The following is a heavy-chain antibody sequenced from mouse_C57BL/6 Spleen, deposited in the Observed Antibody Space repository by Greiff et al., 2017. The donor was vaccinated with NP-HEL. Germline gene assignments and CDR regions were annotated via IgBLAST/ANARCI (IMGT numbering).Heavy chain of an antibody. CDR3: TRCGFYAMDY. J-gene: IGHJ4*01. CDR1: GFTFSDAW. V-gene: IGHV6-6*01. CDR2: IRNKANNHAT. Sequence: EVMLVESGGGLVQPGGSMKLSCAASGFTFSDAWMDWVRQSPEKGLEWVAEIRNKANNHATYYAESVKGRFTISRDDSKSSVYLQMNSLRAEDTGIYYYTRCGFYAMDYWGQGTSVTVSS.